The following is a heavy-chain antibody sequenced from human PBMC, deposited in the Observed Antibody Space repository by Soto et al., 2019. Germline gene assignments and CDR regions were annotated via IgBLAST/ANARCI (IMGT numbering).Heavy chain of an antibody. V-gene: IGHV3-30-3*01. CDR3: ARDQLMYSSSSPPKTPATFDY. D-gene: IGHD6-6*01. Sequence: GSLRLSCAASGFTFSSYAMHWVRQAPGKGLEWVAVISYDGSNKYYADSVKGRFTISRDNSKNTLYLQMNSLRAEDTAVYYCARDQLMYSSSSPPKTPATFDYWGQGTLVTVSS. CDR2: ISYDGSNK. CDR1: GFTFSSYA. J-gene: IGHJ4*02.